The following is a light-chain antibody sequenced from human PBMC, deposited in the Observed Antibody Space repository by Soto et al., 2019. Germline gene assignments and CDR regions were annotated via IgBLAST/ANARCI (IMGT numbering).Light chain of an antibody. CDR2: EVS. Sequence: QSVLTQPASVSGSPGQSITISCTGTSSDIGTYKYVSWFQHHPGKAPKLIIFEVSNRPSGVPDRFSGSKSGNTASLTVSGLQAEDEAHYYCFSYAGRNNYVFGTGTKLTVL. CDR3: FSYAGRNNYV. CDR1: SSDIGTYKY. J-gene: IGLJ1*01. V-gene: IGLV2-8*01.